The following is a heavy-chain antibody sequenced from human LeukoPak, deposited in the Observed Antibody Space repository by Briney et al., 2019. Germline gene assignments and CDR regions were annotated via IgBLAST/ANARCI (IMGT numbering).Heavy chain of an antibody. Sequence: GGSLSFSSSASGFTFSSYGMHRVRQAPGKGLEWVAVISYDGSNKYYADSVKGRFTISRDNSKNTLYLQMNSLRAEDTAVYYCAFTYRCSGYYPVDYWGQGTLVTVSS. D-gene: IGHD3-22*01. CDR1: GFTFSSYG. J-gene: IGHJ4*02. CDR2: ISYDGSNK. V-gene: IGHV3-30*03. CDR3: AFTYRCSGYYPVDY.